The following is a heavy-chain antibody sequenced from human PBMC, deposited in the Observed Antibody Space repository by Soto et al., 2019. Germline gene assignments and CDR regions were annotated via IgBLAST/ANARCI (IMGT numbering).Heavy chain of an antibody. V-gene: IGHV1-8*01. CDR3: ARNDLYYESLAAGCDGMAV. CDR2: MNPNSGNT. CDR1: GYTFTSYD. J-gene: IGHJ6*02. Sequence: ASVKVSCKASGYTFTSYDINWVRQATGQGLEWMGWMNPNSGNTGYAQKFQGRVTMTRNTSISTAYMELSSLRSEDTAVYYCARNDLYYESLAAGCDGMAVWGHGTTVTVAS. D-gene: IGHD3-9*01.